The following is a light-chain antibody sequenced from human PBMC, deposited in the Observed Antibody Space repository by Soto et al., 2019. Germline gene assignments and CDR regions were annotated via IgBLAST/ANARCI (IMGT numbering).Light chain of an antibody. J-gene: IGKJ4*01. CDR2: GGS. Sequence: AIQMTQSPSSLSASVGDRVTLTCRASQGIRNDLGWYQQKPGKAPKVLIYGGSTLQSGVPSRCSGSGFGTYFTLTISSLQPNEFASYYCLQDYSYPLTFGGGTNVEI. V-gene: IGKV1-6*01. CDR1: QGIRND. CDR3: LQDYSYPLT.